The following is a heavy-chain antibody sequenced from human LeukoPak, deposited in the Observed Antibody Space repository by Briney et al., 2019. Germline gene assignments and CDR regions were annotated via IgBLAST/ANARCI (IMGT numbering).Heavy chain of an antibody. D-gene: IGHD3-10*01. CDR2: INPNSGGT. V-gene: IGHV1-2*02. J-gene: IGHJ4*02. CDR1: GYTFTGYY. CDR3: ARGLWFGETAEYYLDY. Sequence: GASVKVSCKASGYTFTGYYMHWVRQAPGQGLEWMGWINPNSGGTNYAQKFQGRVTMTRDTSISTAYMELSRLRSDDTAVYYCARGLWFGETAEYYLDYWGQGTLVTVSS.